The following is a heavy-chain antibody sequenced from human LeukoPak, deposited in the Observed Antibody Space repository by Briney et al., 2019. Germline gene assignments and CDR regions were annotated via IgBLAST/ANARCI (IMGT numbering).Heavy chain of an antibody. Sequence: ASVKVSCKASGYTFTSYDINWVRQATGQGLEWMGWMSPNSGDTGYAQRFQGRVTMTSDSSISTAYMELSSLRSEDTAIYYCVRTPPNWGFDYWGQGTLVTVSS. V-gene: IGHV1-8*02. CDR3: VRTPPNWGFDY. J-gene: IGHJ4*02. CDR2: MSPNSGDT. D-gene: IGHD7-27*01. CDR1: GYTFTSYD.